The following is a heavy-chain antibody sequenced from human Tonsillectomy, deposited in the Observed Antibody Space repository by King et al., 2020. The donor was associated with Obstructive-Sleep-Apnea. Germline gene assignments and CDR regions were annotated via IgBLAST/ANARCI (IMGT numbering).Heavy chain of an antibody. D-gene: IGHD3-9*01. V-gene: IGHV1-69*01. CDR3: ARDLTGMDV. CDR2: IIPKSGTA. CDR1: GGTVTTDT. J-gene: IGHJ6*02. Sequence: QLVQSGAEVKKPGSSVTVSCKASGGTVTTDTISWVRQAPEQGLEWMGGIIPKSGTAHYAQKCQGRVTITADASTNIVFMQLNSLRSEDTAVYYCARDLTGMDVWGQGTSVAVSS.